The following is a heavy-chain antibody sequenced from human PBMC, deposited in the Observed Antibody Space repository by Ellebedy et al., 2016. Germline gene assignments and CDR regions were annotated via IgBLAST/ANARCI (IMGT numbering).Heavy chain of an antibody. CDR3: AKEDGYYDSRGYPHHFLDS. Sequence: GGSLRLSCAASGFTFSSRAMSWVRQAPGKGLEWVSSLSGSGGSTDYADSVKGRFTISRDNSKNTLHLQMNSLRAEDTAVYYCAKEDGYYDSRGYPHHFLDSWGQGTLVIVSS. J-gene: IGHJ4*02. CDR2: LSGSGGST. V-gene: IGHV3-23*01. CDR1: GFTFSSRA. D-gene: IGHD3-22*01.